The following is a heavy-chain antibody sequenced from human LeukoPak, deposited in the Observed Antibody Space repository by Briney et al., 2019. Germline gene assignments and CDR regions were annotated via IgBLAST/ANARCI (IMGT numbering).Heavy chain of an antibody. CDR2: ISGSGGST. D-gene: IGHD2-2*01. V-gene: IGHV3-23*01. J-gene: IGHJ6*03. CDR1: GFTFSSYA. Sequence: PGGSLRLSCAASGFTFSSYAMSWVRQAPGKGLEWVSAISGSGGSTYYADSVKGRFTISRDNSKNTLYLQMNSLRAEDTAVYYCAKEYPYCSSTSCYSFDFWSGYYRGSYMDIWGKGTTVTVSS. CDR3: AKEYPYCSSTSCYSFDFWSGYYRGSYMDI.